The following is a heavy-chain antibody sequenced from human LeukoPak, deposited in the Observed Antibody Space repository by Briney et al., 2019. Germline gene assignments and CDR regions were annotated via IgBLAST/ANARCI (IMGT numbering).Heavy chain of an antibody. Sequence: SETLSLTCAVYGGSFSGYYWSWIRQPPGKGLEWIGEINHSGSTNYNPSLKSRVTISVDTSKNQFSLKLSSVTAADTAVYYCASLAVAGLSEGYWGQGTLVIVSS. CDR1: GGSFSGYY. D-gene: IGHD6-19*01. V-gene: IGHV4-34*01. CDR2: INHSGST. J-gene: IGHJ4*02. CDR3: ASLAVAGLSEGY.